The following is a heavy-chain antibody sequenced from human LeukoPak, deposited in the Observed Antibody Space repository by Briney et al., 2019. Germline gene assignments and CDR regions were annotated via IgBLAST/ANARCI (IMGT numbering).Heavy chain of an antibody. CDR2: LRLDCCST. Sequence: KGLESVSLLRLDCCSTCYADSVNVRYTISRDNSKNSLYLQMNSLRAEDTALYYCAKDYYGKRGSFFFGYYMDVWGK. V-gene: IGHV3-43D*03. D-gene: IGHD3-3*01. J-gene: IGHJ6*03. CDR3: AKDYYGKRGSFFFGYYMDV.